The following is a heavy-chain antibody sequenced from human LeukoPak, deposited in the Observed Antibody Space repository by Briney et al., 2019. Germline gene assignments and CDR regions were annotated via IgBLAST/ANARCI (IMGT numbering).Heavy chain of an antibody. J-gene: IGHJ6*03. Sequence: ASVKVSCKASGGTFSSYATSWVRQAPGQGLEWMGGIIPIFGTANYAQKFQGRVTITADKSTSTAYMELSSLRSEDTAVYYCARGYSYGYYYYYYMDVWGKGTTVTVSS. V-gene: IGHV1-69*06. CDR1: GGTFSSYA. CDR3: ARGYSYGYYYYYYMDV. CDR2: IIPIFGTA. D-gene: IGHD5-18*01.